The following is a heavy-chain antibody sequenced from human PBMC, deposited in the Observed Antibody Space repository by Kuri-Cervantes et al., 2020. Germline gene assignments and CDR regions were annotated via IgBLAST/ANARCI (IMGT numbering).Heavy chain of an antibody. D-gene: IGHD6-13*01. CDR1: GFTLSSSW. V-gene: IGHV3-7*01. CDR3: ARGGSSWSLYS. J-gene: IGHJ4*02. Sequence: LSLTCAASGFTLSSSWMSWVRQAPGKGLEWVANIKQDGSEKYYVDSVKGRFTISRDNAKNSLYLQMNSLRAEDTAVYYCARGGSSWSLYSWGQGTLVTVSS. CDR2: IKQDGSEK.